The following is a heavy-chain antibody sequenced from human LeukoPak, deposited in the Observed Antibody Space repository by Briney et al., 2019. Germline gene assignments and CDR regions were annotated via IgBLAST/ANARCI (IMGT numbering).Heavy chain of an antibody. CDR1: GFTFRSYG. V-gene: IGHV3-30*02. J-gene: IGHJ2*01. CDR2: IRYDGSNK. D-gene: IGHD6-13*01. Sequence: GGSLRLSCAASGFTFRSYGMHWVRQAPGKGLEWVAFIRYDGSNKYYEDSVKGRFTISRDNSKNTVYLQMNSLRAGDTAVYYCARAAYSSTWYSRYFDLWGRGTLVTVSS. CDR3: ARAAYSSTWYSRYFDL.